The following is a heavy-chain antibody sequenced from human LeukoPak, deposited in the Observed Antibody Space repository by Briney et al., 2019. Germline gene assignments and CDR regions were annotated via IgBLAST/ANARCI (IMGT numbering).Heavy chain of an antibody. V-gene: IGHV2-5*02. Sequence: SGPTLVKPTQTLTLTCTFSGFSLSTSGVGVGWIRQPPGKALEWLALIYWDDDKRYSPSLKSRLTITKDTSKNQVVLTMTNMDPVDTATYYCARTLLDCVWGSYRYTGFDYWGQGTLVTVSS. CDR2: IYWDDDK. J-gene: IGHJ4*02. CDR3: ARTLLDCVWGSYRYTGFDY. D-gene: IGHD3-16*02. CDR1: GFSLSTSGVG.